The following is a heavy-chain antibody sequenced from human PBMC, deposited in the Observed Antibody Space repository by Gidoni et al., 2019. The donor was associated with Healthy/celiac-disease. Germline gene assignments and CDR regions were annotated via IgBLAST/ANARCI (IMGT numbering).Heavy chain of an antibody. CDR2: ISYDGSNK. V-gene: IGHV3-30*01. CDR3: ARDHSIAVASAFDI. J-gene: IGHJ3*02. CDR1: GFTFSSYA. D-gene: IGHD6-19*01. Sequence: QVQLVESGGGVVQPGRSLRLSCAASGFTFSSYAMHWVRQAPGKGLEWVAVISYDGSNKYYADSVKGRFTISRDNSKNTLYLQMNSLRAEDTAVYYCARDHSIAVASAFDIWGQGTMVTVSS.